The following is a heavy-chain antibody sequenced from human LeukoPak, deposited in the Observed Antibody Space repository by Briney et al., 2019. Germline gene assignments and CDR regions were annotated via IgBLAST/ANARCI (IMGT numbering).Heavy chain of an antibody. CDR1: GGSFSGYY. J-gene: IGHJ4*02. D-gene: IGHD3-10*01. CDR3: ARAAYYYGSGSLIFDY. Sequence: SETLSLTCAVYGGSFSGYYWSWIRQPPGKGLEWIGSIYHSGNTYYNPSLKSRVTMSVDTSKNQFSLKLSSVTAADTAVYYCARAAYYYGSGSLIFDYWGQGTLVTVSS. V-gene: IGHV4-34*01. CDR2: IYHSGNT.